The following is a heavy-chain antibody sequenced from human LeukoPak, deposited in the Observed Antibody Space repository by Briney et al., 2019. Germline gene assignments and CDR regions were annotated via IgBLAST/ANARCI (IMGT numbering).Heavy chain of an antibody. CDR3: ARGVTGIYYYYYMDV. CDR1: GYTFTGYY. J-gene: IGHJ6*03. Sequence: ASVKVPCKASGYTFTGYYMHRVRQAPGQGLEWMGWINPNSGDTNYAQKFQDRVTMTRDTSISTAYMELSRLRSDDTAVYYCARGVTGIYYYYYMDVWGKGTTVTVSS. CDR2: INPNSGDT. D-gene: IGHD6-13*01. V-gene: IGHV1-2*02.